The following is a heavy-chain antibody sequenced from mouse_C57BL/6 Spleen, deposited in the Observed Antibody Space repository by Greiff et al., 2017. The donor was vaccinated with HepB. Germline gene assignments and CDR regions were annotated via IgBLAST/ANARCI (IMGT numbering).Heavy chain of an antibody. Sequence: EVKLMESGEGLVKPGGSLKLSCAASGFTFSSYAMSWVRQTPEKRLEWVAYISSGGDYIYYADTVKGRFTISRDNARNTLYLQMSSLKSEDTAMYYCTRRPPLYYDYDGLSMDYWGQGTSVTVSS. D-gene: IGHD2-4*01. CDR2: ISSGGDYI. CDR1: GFTFSSYA. CDR3: TRRPPLYYDYDGLSMDY. J-gene: IGHJ4*01. V-gene: IGHV5S21*01.